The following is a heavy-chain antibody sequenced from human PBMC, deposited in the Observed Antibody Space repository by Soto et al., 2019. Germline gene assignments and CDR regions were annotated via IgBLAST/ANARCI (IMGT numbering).Heavy chain of an antibody. CDR3: ALVSEPLTSHFDY. D-gene: IGHD1-26*01. V-gene: IGHV3-21*06. CDR1: GFTFTRYS. Sequence: GGTLRLSCAASGFTFTRYSMNWVRQAPGKGLEWVSSISSTTNYIYYGDSMKGRCTIYRDKAKNTLYLEMNSMRAEDTAVYYCALVSEPLTSHFDYRGPGTLVTVSS. CDR2: ISSTTNYI. J-gene: IGHJ4*02.